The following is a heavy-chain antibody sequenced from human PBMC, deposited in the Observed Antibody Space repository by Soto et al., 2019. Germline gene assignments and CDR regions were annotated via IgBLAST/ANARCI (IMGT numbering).Heavy chain of an antibody. Sequence: ASVKVSCKASGYSFTSYAIHWVRQAPGQRLEWMGWINAGNGDTEYSQMLQGRITITRDTSASTAYMELNTLRSEDTAMYYCARDSRFSGGNCYTHWGPGTLVTVSS. D-gene: IGHD2-21*01. V-gene: IGHV1-3*01. J-gene: IGHJ4*02. CDR1: GYSFTSYA. CDR3: ARDSRFSGGNCYTH. CDR2: INAGNGDT.